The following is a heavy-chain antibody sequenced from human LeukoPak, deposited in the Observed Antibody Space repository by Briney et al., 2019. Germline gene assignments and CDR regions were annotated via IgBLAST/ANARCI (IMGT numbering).Heavy chain of an antibody. V-gene: IGHV3-21*01. D-gene: IGHD2-15*01. CDR2: ISRSGSYI. CDR1: GFSFSSYG. Sequence: GGSLRLSCAASGFSFSSYGMSWARRAPGKGLEWVSSISRSGSYIYYADSVRGRFTIPRDNAKNSLYLQMNSLRADDTAVYYCARELGYCSAGSCPPAGYWGQGTLVTVSS. CDR3: ARELGYCSAGSCPPAGY. J-gene: IGHJ4*02.